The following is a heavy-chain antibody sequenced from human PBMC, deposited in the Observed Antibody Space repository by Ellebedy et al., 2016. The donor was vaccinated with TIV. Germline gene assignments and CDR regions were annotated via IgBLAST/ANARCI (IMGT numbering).Heavy chain of an antibody. Sequence: GESLKISCKISGYNFSNNWISWVRQKPGKGLEWMGRIHPSDSDTDYRPSFRGHVTMSVDKSISFAFLQWRSLQASDTAMYYCARRGDSDFDSWGQGTVVTVSP. CDR1: GYNFSNNW. V-gene: IGHV5-10-1*01. CDR2: IHPSDSDT. J-gene: IGHJ4*02. D-gene: IGHD4-17*01. CDR3: ARRGDSDFDS.